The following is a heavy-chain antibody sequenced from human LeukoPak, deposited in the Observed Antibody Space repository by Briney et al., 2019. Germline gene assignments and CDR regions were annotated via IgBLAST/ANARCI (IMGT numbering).Heavy chain of an antibody. V-gene: IGHV3-23*01. CDR1: GFTFSSYA. CDR3: AGNYDFWSGYVKGPDY. Sequence: PGGSLRLSCAASGFTFSSYAMSWVRQAPGKGLEWVLAISGSGGSTYYADSVKGRFTISRDNAKNTLYLQMNSLRAEDTAVYYCAGNYDFWSGYVKGPDYWGQGTLVTVSS. J-gene: IGHJ4*02. D-gene: IGHD3-3*01. CDR2: ISGSGGST.